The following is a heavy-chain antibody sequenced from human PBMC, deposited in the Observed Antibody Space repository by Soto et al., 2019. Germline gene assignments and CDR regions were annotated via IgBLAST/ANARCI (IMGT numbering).Heavy chain of an antibody. D-gene: IGHD1-26*01. J-gene: IGHJ4*02. CDR2: MQPSSGRT. CDR1: GYSFTSLD. V-gene: IGHV1-8*01. CDR3: ARGVTAGVDY. Sequence: QVQLVQSGAEVREPGASVKVSCKASGYSFTSLDINWVRQTTGQGLEWMGWMQPSSGRTGYAQKFQGRLTMTRDTSINTAYMELSRLTSDDTAFYYCARGVTAGVDYWGQGTLVTVSS.